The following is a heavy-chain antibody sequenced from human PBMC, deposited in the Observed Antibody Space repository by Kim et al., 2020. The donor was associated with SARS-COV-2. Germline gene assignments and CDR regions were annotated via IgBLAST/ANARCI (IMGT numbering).Heavy chain of an antibody. D-gene: IGHD3-10*01. V-gene: IGHV1-69*13. J-gene: IGHJ6*02. Sequence: SVKVSCKASGGTFSSYAISWVRQAPGQGLEWMGGIIPIFGTANYAQKFQGRVTITADESTSTAYMELSSLRSEDTAVYYCARVGYGSGSYYNSPLDYYYYYGMDVWGQGTTVTVSS. CDR2: IIPIFGTA. CDR3: ARVGYGSGSYYNSPLDYYYYYGMDV. CDR1: GGTFSSYA.